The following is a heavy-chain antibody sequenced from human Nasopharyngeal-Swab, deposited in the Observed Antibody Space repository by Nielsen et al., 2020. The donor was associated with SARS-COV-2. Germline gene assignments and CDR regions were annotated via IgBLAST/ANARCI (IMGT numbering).Heavy chain of an antibody. D-gene: IGHD3-22*01. V-gene: IGHV3-48*01. CDR2: ISSSSSTI. J-gene: IGHJ4*02. Sequence: GESLKISCAASGFTFSSYSMNWVRQAPGKGLEWVSYISSSSSTIYYADSVKGRFTISRDNAKNSLYLQMNSLRAEDTALYYCAKDIGGYYYDSRGFDYWGQGTLVTVSS. CDR1: GFTFSSYS. CDR3: AKDIGGYYYDSRGFDY.